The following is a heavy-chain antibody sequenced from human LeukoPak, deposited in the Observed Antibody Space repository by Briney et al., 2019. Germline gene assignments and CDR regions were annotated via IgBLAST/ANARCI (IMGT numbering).Heavy chain of an antibody. CDR3: ARRAGAYSHPYDY. J-gene: IGHJ4*02. V-gene: IGHV4-59*01. Sequence: SSETLSLTCTVSGGSISSYYWSWIRQPPGKGLEWIGYIYYSGSTNYNPSLKSRVTISVKTSKNQFSLKLSSVTAADTAVYYCARRAGAYSHPYDYWGQGTLVTVSS. CDR1: GGSISSYY. CDR2: IYYSGST. D-gene: IGHD4/OR15-4a*01.